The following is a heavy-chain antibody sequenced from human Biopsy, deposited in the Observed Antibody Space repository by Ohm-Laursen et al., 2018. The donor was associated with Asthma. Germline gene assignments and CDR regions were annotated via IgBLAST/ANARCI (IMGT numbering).Heavy chain of an antibody. Sequence: ASVKVSCKAPGGTFGNFAISWVRQAPGQGLEWLGGIMTVFGTTNYAQKFQGRVTITADESTSTAYMEVTSLRSEDTAIYYCARCQVGYSSGWSLLLKKIYYSGMDVWGQGTAVTVSS. V-gene: IGHV1-69*13. CDR1: GGTFGNFA. CDR3: ARCQVGYSSGWSLLLKKIYYSGMDV. D-gene: IGHD6-19*01. CDR2: IMTVFGTT. J-gene: IGHJ6*02.